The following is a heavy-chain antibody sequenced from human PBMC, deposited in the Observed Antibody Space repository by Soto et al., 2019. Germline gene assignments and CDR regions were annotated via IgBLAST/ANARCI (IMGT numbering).Heavy chain of an antibody. Sequence: GGSLRLSCAASGFTFSSYSMNWVRQAPGKGLEWVSSISSSSSYIYYADSVKGRFTISRDNAKNSLYLQMNSLRAEDTAVYYCARDVVPAAEYYYYGMDVWGQGTTVTVSS. CDR3: ARDVVPAAEYYYYGMDV. V-gene: IGHV3-21*01. D-gene: IGHD2-2*01. CDR1: GFTFSSYS. CDR2: ISSSSSYI. J-gene: IGHJ6*02.